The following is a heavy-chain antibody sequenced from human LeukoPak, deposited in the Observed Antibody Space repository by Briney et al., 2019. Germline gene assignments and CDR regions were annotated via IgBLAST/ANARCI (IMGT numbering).Heavy chain of an antibody. CDR2: NHPSGIT. J-gene: IGHJ4*02. D-gene: IGHD2-2*01. CDR3: ARGRRPYDFDY. Sequence: TSETLSLTCAVYGASFGHYYWTWIRRPPGKGLEWIGENHPSGITNYNPSLKSRVTISVDTSKNQFSLNLSSVTAADPAVYYCARGRRPYDFDYWGQGTLVTVSS. V-gene: IGHV4-34*01. CDR1: GASFGHYY.